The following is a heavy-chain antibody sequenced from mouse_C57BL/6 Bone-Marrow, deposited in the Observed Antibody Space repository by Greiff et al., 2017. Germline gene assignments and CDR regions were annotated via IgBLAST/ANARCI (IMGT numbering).Heavy chain of an antibody. CDR3: ARPNYSNYWYVDV. V-gene: IGHV1-55*01. J-gene: IGHJ1*03. D-gene: IGHD2-5*01. CDR2: IYPGSGST. Sequence: QVQLQQPGAELVKPGASVKMSCKASGYTFTSYWITWVKQRPGQGLEWIGDIYPGSGSTNYNEKFKSKATLTVDTSSSTAYMQLSSLSAKDSAVYYYARPNYSNYWYVDVWGTGTTVTVSS. CDR1: GYTFTSYW.